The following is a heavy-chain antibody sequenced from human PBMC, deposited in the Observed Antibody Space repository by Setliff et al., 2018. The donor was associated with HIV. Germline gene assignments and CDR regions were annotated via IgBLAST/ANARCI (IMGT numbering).Heavy chain of an antibody. Sequence: SETLSLTCTVSGDSISSGGYYRSWIRQPAGQGLEWIGRIYTSGNTNYNPSTNYNPSLKSRITISLETSRNQFSLRVTSVTATDTAVYYCTRQSPVAGSGAFDIWGQGTMVT. CDR1: GDSISSGGYY. J-gene: IGHJ3*02. CDR2: IYTSGNTNYNPST. D-gene: IGHD6-19*01. CDR3: TRQSPVAGSGAFDI. V-gene: IGHV4-61*02.